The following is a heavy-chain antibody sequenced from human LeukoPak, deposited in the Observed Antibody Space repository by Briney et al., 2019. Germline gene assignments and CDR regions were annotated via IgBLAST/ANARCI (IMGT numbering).Heavy chain of an antibody. V-gene: IGHV4-59*01. J-gene: IGHJ4*02. CDR1: GGSISSYY. D-gene: IGHD5-12*01. Sequence: PSETLSLTCTVSGGSISSYYWSWIRQPPGKGLEWIGYIYYSGSTNYNPSLKSRVTISVDTSKNQFSLKLSSVTAADTAAYYCARAQTIVAFDYWGQGTLVTVSS. CDR2: IYYSGST. CDR3: ARAQTIVAFDY.